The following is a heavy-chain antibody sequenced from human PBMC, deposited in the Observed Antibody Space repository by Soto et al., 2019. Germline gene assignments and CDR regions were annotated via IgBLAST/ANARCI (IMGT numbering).Heavy chain of an antibody. CDR1: GYTFTTYN. V-gene: IGHV1-8*01. CDR3: ARVAYYYDSSGYYGPFDY. J-gene: IGHJ4*02. D-gene: IGHD3-22*01. CDR2: MNPNSGDT. Sequence: GASVKVSCKASGYTFTTYNINWVRQATGQGPEWMGWMNPNSGDTGYAQKFQDRVTMTRDTSISTAYMELSRLRSDDTAVYYCARVAYYYDSSGYYGPFDYWGQGTLVTVSS.